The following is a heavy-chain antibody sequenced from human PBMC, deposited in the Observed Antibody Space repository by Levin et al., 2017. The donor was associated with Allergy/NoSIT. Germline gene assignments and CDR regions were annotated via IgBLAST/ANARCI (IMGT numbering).Heavy chain of an antibody. CDR1: GGTFSSYP. Sequence: VASVKVSCKASGGTFSSYPISWVRQAPGQGLEWMGRIIPILDIANYAQKFQGRVTITADKSTSTAYMELSSLRSEDTAVYYCARDGGGNYGDYPYWHFDLWGRGTLVTVSS. CDR3: ARDGGGNYGDYPYWHFDL. J-gene: IGHJ2*01. CDR2: IIPILDIA. V-gene: IGHV1-69*04. D-gene: IGHD4-17*01.